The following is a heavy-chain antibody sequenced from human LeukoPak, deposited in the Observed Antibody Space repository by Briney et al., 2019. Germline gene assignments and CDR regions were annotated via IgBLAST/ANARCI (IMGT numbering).Heavy chain of an antibody. CDR2: IKSKTDGGTT. D-gene: IGHD1-26*01. V-gene: IGHV3-15*01. J-gene: IGHJ4*02. CDR1: GFTFSNAW. Sequence: GGSLRLSCATSGFTFSNAWMSWVRQAPGKGLEWVGRIKSKTDGGTTDYAAPVKGRFTISRDDSKNTLYLQMNSLKTEDTAVYYCARGSVQWVGLDYWGQGTLVTVSS. CDR3: ARGSVQWVGLDY.